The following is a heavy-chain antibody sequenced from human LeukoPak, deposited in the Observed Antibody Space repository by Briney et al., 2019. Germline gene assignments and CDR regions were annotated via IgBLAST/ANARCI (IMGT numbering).Heavy chain of an antibody. V-gene: IGHV4-59*01. CDR1: GGSISSYY. Sequence: PSETLSLTCTVSGGSISSYYWSWIRQPPGKGLEWIGYTYYSGSTNYNPSLKSRVTISVDTSKNQFSLKLSSVTAADTAVYYCARDSASGSQAWFDPWGQGTLVTVSS. J-gene: IGHJ5*02. CDR3: ARDSASGSQAWFDP. CDR2: TYYSGST. D-gene: IGHD1-26*01.